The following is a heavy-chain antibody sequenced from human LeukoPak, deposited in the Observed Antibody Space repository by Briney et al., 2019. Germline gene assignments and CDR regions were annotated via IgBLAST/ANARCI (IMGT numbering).Heavy chain of an antibody. D-gene: IGHD2-21*02. CDR3: VKDLSDRDVDY. J-gene: IGHJ4*02. CDR2: ISKNGGNT. V-gene: IGHV3-64D*06. CDR1: GFTFSWYG. Sequence: GGSLRLSCLGSGFTFSWYGMNWVRQAPGRGLEYVSAISKNGGNTYYVDSVKGRFTISRDNSKNTLYLQMNSLRVEDTAVYFCVKDLSDRDVDYWGQGTLVTVFS.